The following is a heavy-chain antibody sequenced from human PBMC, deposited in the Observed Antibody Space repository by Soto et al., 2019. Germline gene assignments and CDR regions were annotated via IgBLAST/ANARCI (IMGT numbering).Heavy chain of an antibody. CDR2: ISWNSGRI. D-gene: IGHD2-15*01. CDR1: GVTFDDFA. V-gene: IGHV3-9*01. CDR3: AKDAGDAGSGPFDY. Sequence: EVQVVESGGGLVQPGRSLRLSCAAFGVTFDDFAMHWVRQVPGKGLEWVSGISWNSGRIGYADSVKGRFTISRDNAKNSLSLQMNSLRAEDTALYYCAKDAGDAGSGPFDYWGQGTLVTVSS. J-gene: IGHJ4*02.